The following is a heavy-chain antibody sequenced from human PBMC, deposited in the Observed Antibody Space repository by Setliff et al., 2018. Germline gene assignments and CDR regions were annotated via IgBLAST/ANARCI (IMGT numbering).Heavy chain of an antibody. CDR2: IYYSGST. V-gene: IGHV4-59*01. D-gene: IGHD6-13*01. Sequence: SETLSLTCTVSGGSISSYYWSWIRQPPGKGLEWIGYIYYSGSTNYNPSLQSRVTISVDTSKNQFSLKLGSVTAADTAVYYCARDEGSSYFYGMDVWGQGTTVTVSS. CDR3: ARDEGSSYFYGMDV. CDR1: GGSISSYY. J-gene: IGHJ6*02.